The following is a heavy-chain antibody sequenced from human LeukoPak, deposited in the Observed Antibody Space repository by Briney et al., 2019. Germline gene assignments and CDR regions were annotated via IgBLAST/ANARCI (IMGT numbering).Heavy chain of an antibody. CDR2: IYYSGST. D-gene: IGHD2-21*01. Sequence: PSETLSLTCTVSGGSISIYYWSWIRQPPGKGLEWIGYIYYSGSTNYNPSLKSRVTISVDTSKNQFSLNLSSVTAADTAVYYCAREIAQYDAFDIWGQGTMVTVSS. CDR3: AREIAQYDAFDI. V-gene: IGHV4-59*01. CDR1: GGSISIYY. J-gene: IGHJ3*02.